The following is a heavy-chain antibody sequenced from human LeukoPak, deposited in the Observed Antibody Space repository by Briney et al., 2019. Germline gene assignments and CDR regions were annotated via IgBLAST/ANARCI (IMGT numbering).Heavy chain of an antibody. CDR1: GFTFSGNG. CDR3: ARNRGSYAPGRSYLDY. J-gene: IGHJ4*02. CDR2: IWSDGSNQ. Sequence: GSSLRLSCAASGFTFSGNGMHWVRQAPGKGLEWVAIIWSDGSNQYYVDSVKGRFTISRDNSKNTLYLQMNGLRAEDTAVYFCARNRGSYAPGRSYLDYWGQGTLVTVSS. D-gene: IGHD3-10*01. V-gene: IGHV3-33*01.